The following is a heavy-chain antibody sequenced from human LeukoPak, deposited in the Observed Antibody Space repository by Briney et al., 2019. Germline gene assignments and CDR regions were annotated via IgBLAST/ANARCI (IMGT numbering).Heavy chain of an antibody. CDR2: INPNSGGT. Sequence: ASVKVSCKASGYTFTGYYMHWVRQAPGQGLEWMGRINPNSGGTNYAQKFQGRVTMTRDTSISTAYMELSRLRSDDTAAYYCARDGYSSGWLDYWGQGTLVTASS. D-gene: IGHD6-19*01. CDR3: ARDGYSSGWLDY. CDR1: GYTFTGYY. J-gene: IGHJ4*02. V-gene: IGHV1-2*06.